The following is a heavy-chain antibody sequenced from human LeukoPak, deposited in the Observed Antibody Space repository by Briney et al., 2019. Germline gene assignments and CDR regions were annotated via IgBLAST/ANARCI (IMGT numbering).Heavy chain of an antibody. J-gene: IGHJ4*02. V-gene: IGHV3-48*03. CDR1: GFTFSSYE. D-gene: IGHD4-23*01. CDR2: ISSSGSII. Sequence: GGSLRLSCAASGFTFSSYEMNWVRQAPGKGLEWVSYISSSGSIIYYADSVKGRFTISRDNAKNSLYLQLNSLKAEDTAVYYCARAVTTVVTPGDYWGQGTLVTVSS. CDR3: ARAVTTVVTPGDY.